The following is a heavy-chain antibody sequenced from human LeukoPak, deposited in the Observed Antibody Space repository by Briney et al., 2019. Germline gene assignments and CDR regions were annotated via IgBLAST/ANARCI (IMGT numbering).Heavy chain of an antibody. V-gene: IGHV3-23*01. CDR2: ISGSGGST. CDR1: GFTFSSYA. D-gene: IGHD3-9*01. CDR3: VTPFEAGYYSPFDY. J-gene: IGHJ4*02. Sequence: GGSLRLSCAASGFTFSSYAMSWVRQAPGKGLEWVSAISGSGGSTYYADSVKSRFTISRDNSKNTLYLQMNSLRAEDTAVYYCVTPFEAGYYSPFDYWGQGTLVTVSS.